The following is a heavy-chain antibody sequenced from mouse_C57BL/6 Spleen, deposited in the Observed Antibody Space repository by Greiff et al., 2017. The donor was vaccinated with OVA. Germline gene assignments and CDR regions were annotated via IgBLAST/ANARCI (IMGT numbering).Heavy chain of an antibody. Sequence: DVHLVESGGGLVKPGGSLKLSCAASGFTFSDYGMHWVRQAPEKGLEWVAYIRSGSSTIYYADTVKGRFTISRDNAKNTLFLQMTSLRSEDTAMYYCARFSSYYFDYWGQGTTLTVSS. V-gene: IGHV5-17*01. CDR2: IRSGSSTI. CDR1: GFTFSDYG. D-gene: IGHD1-1*01. CDR3: ARFSSYYFDY. J-gene: IGHJ2*01.